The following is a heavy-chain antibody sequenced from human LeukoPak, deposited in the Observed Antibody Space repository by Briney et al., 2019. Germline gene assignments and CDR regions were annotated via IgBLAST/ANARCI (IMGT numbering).Heavy chain of an antibody. J-gene: IGHJ5*02. V-gene: IGHV4-34*01. Sequence: SETLILTCAVYGGSFSGYYWSWIRQPPGKGLEWIGEINHSGSTNYNASLKSRVTISVAPSKNQFSLKLSSVTAADTAVYYCARGSAYCGGDCYTNYRWFDPWGEGTLVTVSS. CDR1: GGSFSGYY. CDR3: ARGSAYCGGDCYTNYRWFDP. CDR2: INHSGST. D-gene: IGHD2-21*02.